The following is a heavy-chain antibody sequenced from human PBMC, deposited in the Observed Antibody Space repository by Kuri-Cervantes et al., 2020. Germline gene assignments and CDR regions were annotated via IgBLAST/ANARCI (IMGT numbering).Heavy chain of an antibody. Sequence: GGSLRLSCAVSGVTFNDAGMSWVRQAPGKGLEWVSAISGSGGSTYYADSVKGRLTISRDNSKNTLYLQMNSLRAEDTAVYYCALVPPKWIQLPPRGGDYWGQGTLVTVSS. CDR2: ISGSGGST. D-gene: IGHD5-18*01. CDR3: ALVPPKWIQLPPRGGDY. V-gene: IGHV3-23*01. CDR1: GVTFNDAG. J-gene: IGHJ4*02.